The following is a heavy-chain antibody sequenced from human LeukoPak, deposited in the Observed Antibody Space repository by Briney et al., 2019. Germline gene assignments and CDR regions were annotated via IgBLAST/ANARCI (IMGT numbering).Heavy chain of an antibody. CDR1: GGSISSGSSY. D-gene: IGHD5-18*01. CDR2: IYTSGNT. CDR3: ARARGYSYGDDAFDI. Sequence: SETLSLTCTVSGGSISSGSSYWSWIRQPAGKGLEWIGRIYTSGNTNYNPSLKSRVTISVDMSKNQFSLKLSSVTAADTAVYYCARARGYSYGDDAFDIWGQGTMVTVSS. V-gene: IGHV4-61*02. J-gene: IGHJ3*02.